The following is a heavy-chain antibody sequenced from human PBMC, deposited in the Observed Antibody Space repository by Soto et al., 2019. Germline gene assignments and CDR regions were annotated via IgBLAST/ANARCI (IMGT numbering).Heavy chain of an antibody. V-gene: IGHV3-49*01. CDR2: IRSKAYGGTT. J-gene: IGHJ4*02. Sequence: GSLRLSCTASGFTFGDYAMSWFRQAPGKGLEWVGFIRSKAYGGTTEYAASVKGRFTISRDGSKSIAYLQMNRLKTEDTAVYYCTSFYDFWSGSRPYPYWGQGTLVTVSS. D-gene: IGHD3-3*01. CDR1: GFTFGDYA. CDR3: TSFYDFWSGSRPYPY.